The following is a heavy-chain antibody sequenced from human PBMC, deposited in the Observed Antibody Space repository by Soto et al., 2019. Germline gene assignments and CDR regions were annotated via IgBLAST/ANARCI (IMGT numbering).Heavy chain of an antibody. D-gene: IGHD3-10*01. CDR3: ARAPYGSGTKPYYFDY. V-gene: IGHV4-59*01. CDR2: IYYSGST. CDR1: GDSISTYY. Sequence: PSETLSLTCTVSGDSISTYYWSWIRQPPGKGLEWIGYIYYSGSTNYNPSLKSRVTISVDTSRNQFSLILSSVTAADTAVYYCARAPYGSGTKPYYFDYWGQGTLVTVS. J-gene: IGHJ4*02.